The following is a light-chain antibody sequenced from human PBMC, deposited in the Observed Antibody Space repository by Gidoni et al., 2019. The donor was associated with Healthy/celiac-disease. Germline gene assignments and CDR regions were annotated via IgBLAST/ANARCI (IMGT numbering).Light chain of an antibody. CDR1: TGAVSSGHY. CDR2: DTS. CDR3: LLSYSGARV. J-gene: IGLJ3*02. Sequence: QAVVPQEPSLTVSPGGTVPLTCGSSTGAVSSGHYPYWFQQTPGHAPRTLIYDTSNKHSWTPARFSGSLLGGKAALTLSGAQPEDEAEYYCLLSYSGARVFGGGTKLTVL. V-gene: IGLV7-46*01.